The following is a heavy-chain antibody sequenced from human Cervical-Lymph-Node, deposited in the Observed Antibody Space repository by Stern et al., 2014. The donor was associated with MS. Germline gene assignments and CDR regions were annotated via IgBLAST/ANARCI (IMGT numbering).Heavy chain of an antibody. CDR1: GYTFTRNA. V-gene: IGHV7-4-1*01. CDR2: INTNTGNT. Sequence: VQLVESGSELKKPGASVKVSCKASGYTFTRNAMNWVRQAPGQRLAWMGWINTNTGNTSYAQGFTGRFVFSLDASVSTAYLQIRSLKAEDTAIYYCARVKPAAILDYWGQGTLVTVSS. D-gene: IGHD2-2*01. CDR3: ARVKPAAILDY. J-gene: IGHJ4*02.